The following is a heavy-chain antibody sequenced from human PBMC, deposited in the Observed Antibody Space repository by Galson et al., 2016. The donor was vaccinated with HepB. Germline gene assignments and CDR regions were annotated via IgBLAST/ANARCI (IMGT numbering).Heavy chain of an antibody. CDR3: ARDPTKITHRGSHGNWFDP. CDR1: GYRFAGYG. J-gene: IGHJ5*02. CDR2: ISAFNGNT. D-gene: IGHD5-24*01. Sequence: SVKVSCKASGYRFAGYGIIWVRQAPGQGLEWLGWISAFNGNTDYAQKFQGRVTMTTDTSTSTAYMELRSLRSDDTAVYYCARDPTKITHRGSHGNWFDPWGQGTPVTVSS. V-gene: IGHV1-18*01.